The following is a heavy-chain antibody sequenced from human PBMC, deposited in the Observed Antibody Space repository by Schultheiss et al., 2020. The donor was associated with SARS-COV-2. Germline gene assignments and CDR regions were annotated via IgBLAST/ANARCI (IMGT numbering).Heavy chain of an antibody. V-gene: IGHV4-34*01. J-gene: IGHJ4*02. CDR3: ARGSYCSGGSCYTGDYFDY. CDR1: GGSFSGYY. D-gene: IGHD2-15*01. Sequence: SETLSLTCAVYGGSFSGYYWSWIRQPPGKGLEWIGSFYYSGSTYYNPSLKSRVTISVDTSKNQFSLKLSSVTAADTAVYYCARGSYCSGGSCYTGDYFDYWGQGTLVTVSS. CDR2: FYYSGST.